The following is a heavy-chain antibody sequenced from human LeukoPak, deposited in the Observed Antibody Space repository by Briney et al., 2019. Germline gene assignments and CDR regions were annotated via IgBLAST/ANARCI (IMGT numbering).Heavy chain of an antibody. CDR3: ARGALIGPYDFGAFDI. D-gene: IGHD3/OR15-3a*01. CDR1: GGSISSGGYY. V-gene: IGHV4-31*03. J-gene: IGHJ3*02. CDR2: IYYSGST. Sequence: PSETLSLTCTVSGGSISSGGYYWSWIRQHPGKGLEWIGYIYYSGSTYYNPSLKSRVTISVDTSKNQFSLKLSSVTAADTAVYYCARGALIGPYDFGAFDIWGQGTMVTASS.